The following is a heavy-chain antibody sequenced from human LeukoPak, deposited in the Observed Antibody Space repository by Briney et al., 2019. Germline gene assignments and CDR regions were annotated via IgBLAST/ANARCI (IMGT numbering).Heavy chain of an antibody. CDR1: GYTFTSNY. J-gene: IGHJ5*02. V-gene: IGHV1-46*01. CDR2: ISPSGGST. D-gene: IGHD2-15*01. Sequence: ASVKVSCKAFGYTFTSNYMHWVRQAPGQGPAWMGVISPSGGSTTYAQKFQGRVTLTRDMSTSTDYLELSSLRSEDTAVYYCARDNSVRDEAWWFTPWGQGTLVTVSS. CDR3: ARDNSVRDEAWWFTP.